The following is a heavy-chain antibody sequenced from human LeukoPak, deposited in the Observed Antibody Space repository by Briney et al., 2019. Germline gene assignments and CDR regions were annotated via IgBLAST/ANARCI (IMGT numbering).Heavy chain of an antibody. V-gene: IGHV3-21*01. D-gene: IGHD4-23*01. CDR2: ISSSSSYI. Sequence: GGSLRLSCAASGFTFSSYSMNWVRQAPGKGLEWVSSISSSSSYIYYADSVKGRFTISRDNAKNSLYLQMNGLRAEDTAVYYCARMGGNSIDYWGQGALVTVSS. J-gene: IGHJ4*02. CDR1: GFTFSSYS. CDR3: ARMGGNSIDY.